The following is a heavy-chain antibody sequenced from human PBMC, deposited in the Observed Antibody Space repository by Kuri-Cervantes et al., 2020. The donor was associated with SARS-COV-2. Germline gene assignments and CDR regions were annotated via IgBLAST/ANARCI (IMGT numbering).Heavy chain of an antibody. Sequence: SVKVSCKASGGSFSNYVISWVRQAPGQGLEWMGRIIPIFGTTNFAQRFQGRVTITADEPTSTAYMELSSLRFEDTAVYYCARLRSLGYCTSGVCSPNFFEIWGQGTMVTVSS. V-gene: IGHV1-69*13. J-gene: IGHJ3*02. CDR2: IIPIFGTT. CDR1: GGSFSNYV. CDR3: ARLRSLGYCTSGVCSPNFFEI. D-gene: IGHD2-8*01.